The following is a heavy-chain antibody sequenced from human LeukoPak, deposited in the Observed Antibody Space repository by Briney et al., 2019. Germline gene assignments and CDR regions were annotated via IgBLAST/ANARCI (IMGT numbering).Heavy chain of an antibody. J-gene: IGHJ4*02. Sequence: GGSLRLSCAASGFTFSGYAMSWVRQAPGEGLGWVSAISGSGGSTYYADSVKGRFTISRDNSKNTLYLQMNSLRAEDTAVYYCAKQGSGDYSLPDYWGQGTLVTVSS. CDR2: ISGSGGST. D-gene: IGHD4-17*01. V-gene: IGHV3-23*01. CDR1: GFTFSGYA. CDR3: AKQGSGDYSLPDY.